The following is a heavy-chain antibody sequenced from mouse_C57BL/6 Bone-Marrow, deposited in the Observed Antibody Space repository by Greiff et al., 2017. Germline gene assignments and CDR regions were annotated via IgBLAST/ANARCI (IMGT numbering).Heavy chain of an antibody. CDR1: GYTFTDYN. V-gene: IGHV1-18*01. J-gene: IGHJ1*03. Sequence: EVKLQESGPELVKPGASVKIPCKASGYTFTDYNMDWVKQSHGKSLEWIGDINPNNGGTIYNQKFKGKATLTVDKSSSTAYMELRSLTSEDTAVYDCARVWMREGYWYCDVWGTGTTVTVSS. CDR3: ARVWMREGYWYCDV. CDR2: INPNNGGT.